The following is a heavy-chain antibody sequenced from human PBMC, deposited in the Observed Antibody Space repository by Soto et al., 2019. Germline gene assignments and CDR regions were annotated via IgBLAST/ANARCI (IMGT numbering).Heavy chain of an antibody. CDR3: VGFGVVVPAFEANWFDP. J-gene: IGHJ5*02. CDR1: GYTLTELS. Sequence: QVQLVQSGAEVKKPGASVKVSCKVSGYTLTELSMHWVRQPPGKGLEWMGGFDPEDGETLYAQKFQGRVTMTEDTSTDTAYMELSSLRSEDTAVYYCVGFGVVVPAFEANWFDPWGQGTLVTVSS. V-gene: IGHV1-24*01. D-gene: IGHD2-2*01. CDR2: FDPEDGET.